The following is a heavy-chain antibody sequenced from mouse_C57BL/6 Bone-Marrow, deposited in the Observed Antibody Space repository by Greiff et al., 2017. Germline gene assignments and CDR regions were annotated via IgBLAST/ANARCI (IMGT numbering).Heavy chain of an antibody. V-gene: IGHV2-2*01. CDR2: IWSGGSP. Sequence: QVQLQQSGPGLVQPSQSLSITCTVSGFSLTSYGVHWVRQSPGKGLEWLGVIWSGGSPAYNAAFISRLSISKDNSKSQVFFKMNSLQADDTAIYYCARANWDFDYWGQGTTLTVSS. CDR3: ARANWDFDY. CDR1: GFSLTSYG. D-gene: IGHD4-1*01. J-gene: IGHJ2*01.